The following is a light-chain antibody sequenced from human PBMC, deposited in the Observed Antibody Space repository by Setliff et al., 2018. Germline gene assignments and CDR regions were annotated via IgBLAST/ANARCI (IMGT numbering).Light chain of an antibody. CDR3: QSYDNSLSGSGL. V-gene: IGLV1-40*01. CDR1: RSNIGAGYG. CDR2: NDN. J-gene: IGLJ1*01. Sequence: QSALTQPPSVSGAPGQRVTISCTGSRSNIGAGYGVHWYQQFPGTAPKLLIYNDNXXXSGXPXRXXGXXSGTSASLAITGLQAEDEADYFCQSYDNSLSGSGLFGTGTKVTV.